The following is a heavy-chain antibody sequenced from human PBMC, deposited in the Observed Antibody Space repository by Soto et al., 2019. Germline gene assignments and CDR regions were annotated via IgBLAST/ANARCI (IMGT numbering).Heavy chain of an antibody. V-gene: IGHV1-8*01. CDR2: MNPNRGKT. Sequence: QVQLVQSGAEVKKPGASVKVSCKASGYTFTSYDINWVRQATGQGLEWMGWMNPNRGKTRYAQMFQGRVPMTRNSSICTAYMELSSLRSEDTAVYYCARGRIYDSIPYFDYWGQGTLVTVSS. CDR3: ARGRIYDSIPYFDY. D-gene: IGHD3-22*01. J-gene: IGHJ4*02. CDR1: GYTFTSYD.